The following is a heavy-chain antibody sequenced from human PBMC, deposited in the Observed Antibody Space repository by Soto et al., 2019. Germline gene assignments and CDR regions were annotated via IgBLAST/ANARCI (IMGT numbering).Heavy chain of an antibody. CDR1: GFTFSSYW. D-gene: IGHD6-19*01. V-gene: IGHV3-74*01. CDR2: INSDGSST. CDR3: ASAARIAVAGTEFLEEAKAFYYYYYYGMDV. J-gene: IGHJ6*02. Sequence: GGSLRLSCAASGFTFSSYWMHWVRQAPGKGLVWVSRINSDGSSTSYADSVRGRFTISRDNAKNTLYLQMNSLRAEDTAVYYCASAARIAVAGTEFLEEAKAFYYYYYYGMDVWGQGTTVTV.